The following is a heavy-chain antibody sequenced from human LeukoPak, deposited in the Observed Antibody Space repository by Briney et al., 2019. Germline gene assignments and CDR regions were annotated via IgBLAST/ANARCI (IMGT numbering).Heavy chain of an antibody. V-gene: IGHV4-59*01. CDR1: GGSISSYY. Sequence: SETLSLTCTVSGGSISSYYWSWIRQPPGKGLEGIGYIYYSGSTNYNPSLKSRVTISVDTSKNQFSLKLSSVTAADTAVYYCARVGCSGGSCYSGPSYYYYYYGMDVWGQGTTVTVSS. CDR2: IYYSGST. D-gene: IGHD2-15*01. J-gene: IGHJ6*02. CDR3: ARVGCSGGSCYSGPSYYYYYYGMDV.